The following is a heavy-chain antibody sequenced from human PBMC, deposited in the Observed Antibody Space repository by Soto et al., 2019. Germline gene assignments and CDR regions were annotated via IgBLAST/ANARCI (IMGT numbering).Heavy chain of an antibody. CDR3: ARAPSWYIFDY. D-gene: IGHD6-13*01. CDR1: GYTFSSYA. J-gene: IGHJ4*02. V-gene: IGHV1-3*01. Sequence: ASVKVSCKASGYTFSSYAMHWVRQAPGQRLEWMGWINAGNGNTKYSQKFQGRVTITRDTSASTAYMELSSLRPEDTAVYYCARAPSWYIFDYWGQGTLVTVSS. CDR2: INAGNGNT.